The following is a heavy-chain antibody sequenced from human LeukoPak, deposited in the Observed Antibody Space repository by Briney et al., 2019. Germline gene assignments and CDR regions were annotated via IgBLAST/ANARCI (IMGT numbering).Heavy chain of an antibody. CDR1: GVSISSGSYY. J-gene: IGHJ4*02. CDR3: ARDAKDYDILTGYYYYYFDY. D-gene: IGHD3-9*01. V-gene: IGHV4-61*02. Sequence: PSQTLSLTCTASGVSISSGSYYWRWLRQPAGKGLEWIVRIYTSGSTNYNPSLKSLVTISVDTSKNQFSLKLSSVTAADTAVYYCARDAKDYDILTGYYYYYFDYWGQGTLVTVPS. CDR2: IYTSGST.